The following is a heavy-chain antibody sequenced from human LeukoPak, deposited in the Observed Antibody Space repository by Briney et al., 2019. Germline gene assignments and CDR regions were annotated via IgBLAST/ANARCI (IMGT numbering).Heavy chain of an antibody. V-gene: IGHV3-23*01. CDR3: ARAPYYDSSGSI. CDR2: ISGSGGST. Sequence: GGSLRLSCAASGFTFSSYAMSWVRQAPGKGLGWVSAISGSGGSTYYADSVKGRFTISRDNSKNTLYLQMNSLRAEDTAVYYCARAPYYDSSGSIWGQGTMVTVSS. CDR1: GFTFSSYA. D-gene: IGHD3-22*01. J-gene: IGHJ3*02.